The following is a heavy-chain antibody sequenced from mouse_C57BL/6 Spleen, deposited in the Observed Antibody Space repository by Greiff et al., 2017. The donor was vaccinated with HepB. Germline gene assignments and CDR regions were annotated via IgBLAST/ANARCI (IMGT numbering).Heavy chain of an antibody. V-gene: IGHV5-9*01. D-gene: IGHD4-1*01. CDR1: GFTFSSYT. J-gene: IGHJ4*01. CDR3: ARRWDPYYAMDY. CDR2: ISGGGGNT. Sequence: EVKLMESGGGLVKPGGSLKLSCAASGFTFSSYTMSWVRQTPEKRLEWVATISGGGGNTYYPDSVKGRFTISRDNAKNTLYLQMSSLRSEDTALYYCARRWDPYYAMDYWGQGTSVTVSS.